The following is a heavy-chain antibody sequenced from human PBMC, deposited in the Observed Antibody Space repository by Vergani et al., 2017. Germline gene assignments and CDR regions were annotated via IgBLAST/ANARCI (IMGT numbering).Heavy chain of an antibody. CDR1: GGSISSYY. J-gene: IGHJ6*02. D-gene: IGHD3-22*01. Sequence: QVQLQESGPGLVKPSETLSLTCTVSGGSISSYYWSWIRQPPGKGLEWIGYIYYSGSTNYNPSLKSRVTISVDKSKNQFSLKLSSVTAADTAVYYCAGTYDSSGWGYYYGMDVWGQGTTVTVSS. V-gene: IGHV4-59*08. CDR3: AGTYDSSGWGYYYGMDV. CDR2: IYYSGST.